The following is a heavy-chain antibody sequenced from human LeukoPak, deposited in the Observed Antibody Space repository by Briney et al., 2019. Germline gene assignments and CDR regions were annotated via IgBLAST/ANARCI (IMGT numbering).Heavy chain of an antibody. Sequence: SETLSLTCTVSGGSISSSSYYWGWIRQPPGKGLEWIGSIYYSGSTYYNPSLKSRVTISVDTSKSQFSLKLSSVTAADTAVYYCALLGNSDFDYWGQGTLVTVSS. D-gene: IGHD4-23*01. J-gene: IGHJ4*02. CDR1: GGSISSSSYY. CDR2: IYYSGST. V-gene: IGHV4-39*01. CDR3: ALLGNSDFDY.